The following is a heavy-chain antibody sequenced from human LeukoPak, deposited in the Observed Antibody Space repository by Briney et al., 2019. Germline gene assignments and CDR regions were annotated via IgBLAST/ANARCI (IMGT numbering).Heavy chain of an antibody. CDR3: AKDFGAHPSIFGVGDAFDI. J-gene: IGHJ3*02. D-gene: IGHD3-3*01. CDR1: GFTFSSYA. V-gene: IGHV3-23*01. Sequence: PGGSLRLSCAASGFTFSSYAMSWIRQAPGKGLEWVSAISGSGGSTYYADSVKGRFTISRDNSKNTLYLQMNSLRAEDTAVYYCAKDFGAHPSIFGVGDAFDIWGQGTMVTVSS. CDR2: ISGSGGST.